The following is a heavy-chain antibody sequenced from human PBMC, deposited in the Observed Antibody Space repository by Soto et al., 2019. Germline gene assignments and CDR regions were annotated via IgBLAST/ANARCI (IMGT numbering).Heavy chain of an antibody. D-gene: IGHD2-15*01. CDR3: VRTSLVVAAATREDY. CDR1: GFTFSSYW. CDR2: INSDGSST. Sequence: GGSLRLSCTASGFTFSSYWMHWVRQAPGKGLVWVSRINSDGSSTSYADSVKGRFTISRDNAKNTLYLQMNSLRAEDTAVYYCVRTSLVVAAATREDYWGQGTLVTVSS. V-gene: IGHV3-74*01. J-gene: IGHJ4*02.